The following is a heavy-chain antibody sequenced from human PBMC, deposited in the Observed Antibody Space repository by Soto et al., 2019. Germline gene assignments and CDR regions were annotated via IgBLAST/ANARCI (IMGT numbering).Heavy chain of an antibody. CDR2: INGDGGST. CDR3: ARGLFTWSDSTTCYAY. Sequence: PGGSLRLSCAASGFTFSNYYMHWVRQAPGRGLEYVSTINGDGGSTFYANSLKGRFTISRDNSKNTLYPQMGSLRPEDMAVYYCARGLFTWSDSTTCYAYWGQGTPVTVSS. J-gene: IGHJ4*02. CDR1: GFTFSNYY. D-gene: IGHD2-2*01. V-gene: IGHV3-64*01.